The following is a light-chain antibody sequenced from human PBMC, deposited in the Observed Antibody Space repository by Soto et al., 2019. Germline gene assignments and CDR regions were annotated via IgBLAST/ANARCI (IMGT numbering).Light chain of an antibody. CDR2: DVI. CDR3: CSYTTSSTVV. V-gene: IGLV2-14*01. CDR1: SSDVGAYNY. Sequence: QSALTQPASVSGSPGQSITISCTGTSSDVGAYNYVSWYQQYPGKAPKVIIYDVINRPSGVSNRFSGSKSGNTASLTISGLQAEDEADYYCCSYTTSSTVVFGGGTKLTVL. J-gene: IGLJ2*01.